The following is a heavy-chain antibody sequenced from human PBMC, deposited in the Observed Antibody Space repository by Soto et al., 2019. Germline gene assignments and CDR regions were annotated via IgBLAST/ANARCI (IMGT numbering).Heavy chain of an antibody. CDR2: ISAYNGNT. J-gene: IGHJ3*02. D-gene: IGHD4-17*01. V-gene: IGHV1-18*01. CDR3: ARGTEDYGYQPLAFDI. CDR1: GYTFTSYG. Sequence: QVQLVQSGAAVKKPWASVKVSCKASGYTFTSYGISWVQQAPGQGLEWMGWISAYNGNTNYAQKLQGRVTMTTDTATSTAYMELRSLRADDTAVYYCARGTEDYGYQPLAFDIWGQGTMVTVSS.